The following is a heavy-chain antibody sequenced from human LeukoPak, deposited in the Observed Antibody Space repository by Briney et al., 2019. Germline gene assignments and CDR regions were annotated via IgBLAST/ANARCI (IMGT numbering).Heavy chain of an antibody. CDR3: ATEKNYDILTGYLDY. D-gene: IGHD3-9*01. J-gene: IGHJ4*02. CDR1: GYTLTELS. Sequence: ASVKVSCKVSGYTLTELSMHWVRQAPGRGLEWMGGFDPEDGETIYAQKFQGRVTMTEDTSTDTAYMELSSLRSEDTAVYYCATEKNYDILTGYLDYWGQGTLVTVSS. V-gene: IGHV1-24*01. CDR2: FDPEDGET.